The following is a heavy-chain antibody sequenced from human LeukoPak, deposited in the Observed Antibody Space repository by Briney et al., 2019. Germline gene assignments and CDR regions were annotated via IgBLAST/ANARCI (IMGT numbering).Heavy chain of an antibody. CDR2: IYYSRSA. Sequence: TLYLPCNVSGGSISRGGYYWSWIRQLPEDGLGWICYIYYSRSAYYNPSLNSRVTISVDTSSNQFSLKLNSVTAADTAVYYCARDRDGYNHFDFWGQGTLVTVSS. CDR3: ARDRDGYNHFDF. J-gene: IGHJ4*02. V-gene: IGHV4-31*03. CDR1: GGSISRGGYY. D-gene: IGHD5-24*01.